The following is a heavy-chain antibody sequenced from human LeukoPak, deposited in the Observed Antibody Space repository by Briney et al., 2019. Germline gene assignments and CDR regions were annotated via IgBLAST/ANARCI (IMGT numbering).Heavy chain of an antibody. D-gene: IGHD3-16*01. CDR2: IRYDESNE. CDR1: GFTFSSYG. Sequence: PGRPLRLSCAASGFTFSSYGMHWVRQAPGKGLEWVAFIRYDESNEYYADSVKGRFTISRDNSKNTLYLQMNSLRADDTAVYYCVKDSSWMGEYYFDYWGQGTLVTVSS. J-gene: IGHJ4*02. CDR3: VKDSSWMGEYYFDY. V-gene: IGHV3-30*02.